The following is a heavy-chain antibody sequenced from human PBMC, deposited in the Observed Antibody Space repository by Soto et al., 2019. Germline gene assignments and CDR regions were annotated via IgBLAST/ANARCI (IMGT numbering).Heavy chain of an antibody. CDR2: IWYDGSNK. CDR3: AGDHGNDVGYFDY. D-gene: IGHD2-8*01. Sequence: PGGSLRLSCAASGFTFSSYGMHWVRQAPGKGLEWVAVIWYDGSNKYYADSVKGRFTISRDNSKNTLYLQMNSLRAEDTAVYYCAGDHGNDVGYFDYWGQGTLVTVSS. CDR1: GFTFSSYG. J-gene: IGHJ4*02. V-gene: IGHV3-33*01.